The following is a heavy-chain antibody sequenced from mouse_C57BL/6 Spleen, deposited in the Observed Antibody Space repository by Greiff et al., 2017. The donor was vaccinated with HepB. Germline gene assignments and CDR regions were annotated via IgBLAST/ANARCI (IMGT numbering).Heavy chain of an antibody. D-gene: IGHD3-2*02. CDR2: ISSGGSYT. V-gene: IGHV5-6*02. Sequence: DVKLQESGGDLVKPGGSLKLSCAASGFTFSSYGMSWVRQTPDKRLEWVATISSGGSYTYYPDSVKGRFTISRDNAKNTLYLQMSSLKSEDTAMYYCARQGAAQALYYFDYWGQGTTLTVSS. J-gene: IGHJ2*01. CDR3: ARQGAAQALYYFDY. CDR1: GFTFSSYG.